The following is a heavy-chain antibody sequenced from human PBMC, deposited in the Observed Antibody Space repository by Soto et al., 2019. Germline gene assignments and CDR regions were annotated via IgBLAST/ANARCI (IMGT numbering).Heavy chain of an antibody. CDR2: ISGSGGST. CDR1: GFTFSSYA. CDR3: ASRSSGWCFVY. V-gene: IGHV3-23*01. Sequence: PGGSLRLSCAASGFTFSSYAMSWVRQAPGKGLEWVSIISGSGGSTYYADSVKGRFTISRDNSKNTLYLQMNSLRAEDTAVYYCASRSSGWCFVYWGQGTLVTVSS. D-gene: IGHD6-19*01. J-gene: IGHJ4*02.